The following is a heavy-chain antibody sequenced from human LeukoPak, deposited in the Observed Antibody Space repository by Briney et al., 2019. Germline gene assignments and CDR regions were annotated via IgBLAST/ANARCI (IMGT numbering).Heavy chain of an antibody. CDR3: ARRDYSDSSDYFPLFDY. V-gene: IGHV3-23*01. J-gene: IGHJ4*02. D-gene: IGHD3-22*01. Sequence: GGSLRLSCAASGFTFSSYAMSWVRQAPGKGLTWVTGITGNGVTTYYAYSVKGRFTISRDNSKNTLYLQMNSLRAEDTAVYYCARRDYSDSSDYFPLFDYWGQGTLVTVSS. CDR1: GFTFSSYA. CDR2: ITGNGVTT.